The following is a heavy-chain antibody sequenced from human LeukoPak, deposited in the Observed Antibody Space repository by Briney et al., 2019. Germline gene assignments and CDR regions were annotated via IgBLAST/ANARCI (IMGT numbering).Heavy chain of an antibody. CDR3: ARHHGSGSYYYFDY. CDR1: GGSISSYY. D-gene: IGHD3-10*01. Sequence: SETLSLICTVSGGSISSYYWSWIRQPPGKGLEWIGEINHSGSTNYNPSLKSRVTISVDTSKNQFSLKLSSVTAADTAVYYCARHHGSGSYYYFDYWGQGTLVTVSS. CDR2: INHSGST. J-gene: IGHJ4*02. V-gene: IGHV4-34*01.